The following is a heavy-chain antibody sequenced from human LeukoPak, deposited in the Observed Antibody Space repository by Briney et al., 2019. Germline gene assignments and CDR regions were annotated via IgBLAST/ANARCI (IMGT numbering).Heavy chain of an antibody. CDR3: ARRAVRGHRYGDYD. V-gene: IGHV4-39*01. CDR2: IYYSGST. J-gene: IGHJ4*02. D-gene: IGHD4-17*01. CDR1: GGSISSSSYY. Sequence: SETLSLTCTVSGGSISSSSYYWGWVRQPPGKGLEWIGSIYYSGSTYYNPSLKSRVTISVDTSKNQFSLKLSSVTAADTAVYHCARRAVRGHRYGDYDWGQGTLVTVSS.